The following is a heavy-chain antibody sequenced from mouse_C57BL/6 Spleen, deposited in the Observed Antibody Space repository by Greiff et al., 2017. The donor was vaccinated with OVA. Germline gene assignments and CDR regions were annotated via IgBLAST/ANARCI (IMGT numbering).Heavy chain of an antibody. CDR3: ARGEGDCGGSGCAY. J-gene: IGHJ3*01. CDR2: IYPRDGST. D-gene: IGHD2-13*01. Sequence: QVQLQQPGPELVKPGASVKLSCKASGYTFTSYDINWVKQRPGQGLEWIGWIYPRDGSTKYNEKFKGKATLTVDTSSSTAYMELHSLTSAGSAVDVGARGEGDCGGSGCAYWGQGTLVTVSA. V-gene: IGHV1-85*01. CDR1: GYTFTSYD.